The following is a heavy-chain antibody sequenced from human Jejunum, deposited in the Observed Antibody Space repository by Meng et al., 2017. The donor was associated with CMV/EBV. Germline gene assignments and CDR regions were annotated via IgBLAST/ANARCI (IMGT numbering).Heavy chain of an antibody. J-gene: IGHJ3*02. D-gene: IGHD2-15*01. CDR1: GYTFSNYG. CDR3: ASGVGYGRDAFDI. Sequence: ASGYTFSNYGINWVRQAPGQGLEWMGWISAYNGNTNYAQKLQGRVTMTTDTSTSTAYMELRSLRSDDTAAYYCASGVGYGRDAFDIWGQGTMVTVSS. V-gene: IGHV1-18*01. CDR2: ISAYNGNT.